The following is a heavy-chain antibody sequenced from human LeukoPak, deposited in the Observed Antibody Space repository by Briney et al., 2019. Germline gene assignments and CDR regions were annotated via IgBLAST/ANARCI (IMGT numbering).Heavy chain of an antibody. V-gene: IGHV3-9*01. CDR3: AKGYFDWLFPFDY. J-gene: IGHJ4*02. Sequence: PGGSLRLSCAASGFTFDDYAIHWVRQAPGKGLEWVSGISWNSGSIGYADSVKGRFTISRDTAKNSLYLQMNSLRAEDTALYYCAKGYFDWLFPFDYWGQGTLVTVSS. CDR1: GFTFDDYA. CDR2: ISWNSGSI. D-gene: IGHD3-9*01.